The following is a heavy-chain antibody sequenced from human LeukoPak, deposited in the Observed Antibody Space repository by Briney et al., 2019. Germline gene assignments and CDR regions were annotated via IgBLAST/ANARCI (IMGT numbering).Heavy chain of an antibody. CDR2: ISGSGGST. V-gene: IGHV3-23*01. CDR1: GFTVSSNY. D-gene: IGHD3-10*01. CDR3: AKDPLLWFGELLRDY. Sequence: GGSLRLSCAASGFTVSSNYMSWVRQAPGKGLEWVSAISGSGGSTYYADSVKGRFTISRDNSKNTLYLQMNSLRAEDTAVYYCAKDPLLWFGELLRDYWGQGTLVTVSS. J-gene: IGHJ4*02.